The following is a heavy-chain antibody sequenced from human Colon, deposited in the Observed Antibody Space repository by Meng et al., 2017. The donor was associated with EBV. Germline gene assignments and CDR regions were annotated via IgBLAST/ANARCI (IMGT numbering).Heavy chain of an antibody. CDR3: ARHFINWFDP. J-gene: IGHJ5*02. V-gene: IGHV4-59*08. Sequence: QLQGSGSGLVKPSEARSLPRPVSVRSIGSYYWSWIRQPAGKGLEWIGYIYYSGSTNYNPSLKSRVTISVDTSKNQFSLKLSSVTAADTAVYYCARHFINWFDPWGQGTLVTVSS. CDR2: IYYSGST. CDR1: VRSIGSYY.